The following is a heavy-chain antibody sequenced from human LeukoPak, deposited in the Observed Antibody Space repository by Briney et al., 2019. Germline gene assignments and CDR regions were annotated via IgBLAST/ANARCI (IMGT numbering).Heavy chain of an antibody. CDR2: IIPIFGTA. CDR3: ASPYRYGYNLGDYYFDY. D-gene: IGHD5-18*01. V-gene: IGHV1-69*13. J-gene: IGHJ4*02. Sequence: ASVKVSCKASAGTFSSYAISWVRQAPGQGLEWMGGIIPIFGTANNAQKFQGRVTITADEYTSTAYMELSSLRSEDTAVYYCASPYRYGYNLGDYYFDYWGQGTLVTVSS. CDR1: AGTFSSYA.